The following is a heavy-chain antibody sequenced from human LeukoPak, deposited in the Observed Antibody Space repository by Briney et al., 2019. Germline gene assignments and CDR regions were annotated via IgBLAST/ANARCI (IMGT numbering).Heavy chain of an antibody. CDR2: FYPGDSDT. D-gene: IGHD3-3*01. CDR3: ARQYDFSFDY. Sequence: GESLKISCKGSGYTFSSYWIGWVRQMPGKGLEWMGIFYPGDSDTRYRPSLQGQVTISVDTSIGTAYLQWSSLKASDTAIYYCARQYDFSFDYWGQGTLVTVSS. V-gene: IGHV5-51*01. CDR1: GYTFSSYW. J-gene: IGHJ4*02.